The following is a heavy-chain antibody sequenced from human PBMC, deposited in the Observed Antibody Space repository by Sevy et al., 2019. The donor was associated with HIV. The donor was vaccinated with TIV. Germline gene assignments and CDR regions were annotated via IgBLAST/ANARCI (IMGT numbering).Heavy chain of an antibody. CDR3: AKHRVIQLLVYDYYGMDV. D-gene: IGHD2-2*01. CDR2: VSYDGTNK. V-gene: IGHV3-30*18. J-gene: IGHJ6*02. Sequence: GGSLRLSCAASGFTFSTYAMHWVRQAPGKGLEWVAVVSYDGTNKQYTDSVKGRFTISRDNSKKTLYLQMNSLRAEDTAVYYCAKHRVIQLLVYDYYGMDVWGQGAAVTVSS. CDR1: GFTFSTYA.